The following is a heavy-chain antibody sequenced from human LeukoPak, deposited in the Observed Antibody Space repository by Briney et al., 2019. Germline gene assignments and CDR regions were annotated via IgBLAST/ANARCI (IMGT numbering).Heavy chain of an antibody. CDR3: AREKGYGDYGDAFDI. V-gene: IGHV3-30*03. D-gene: IGHD4-17*01. J-gene: IGHJ3*02. Sequence: PGGSLRLSCAASGFTFSSYGMHWVRQAPGKGLEWVAVISYDGSNKYYADSVKGRFTISRDNSKNTLYLQMNSLRAEDTAVYYCAREKGYGDYGDAFDIWGQGTVVTVSS. CDR2: ISYDGSNK. CDR1: GFTFSSYG.